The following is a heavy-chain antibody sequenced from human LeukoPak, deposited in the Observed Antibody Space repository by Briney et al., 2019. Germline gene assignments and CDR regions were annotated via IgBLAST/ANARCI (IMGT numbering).Heavy chain of an antibody. CDR3: ARDGHYTIYELRFDY. CDR2: INQDGSEK. V-gene: IGHV3-7*01. J-gene: IGHJ4*02. Sequence: PGGSLRLSCAASGFTFSSSAMSWVRQAPGKGLEWVANINQDGSEKYCVDSLKGRFTISRDNAENSLYLQMNSLRAEDTGVYYCARDGHYTIYELRFDYWGQGALVTVSS. D-gene: IGHD5/OR15-5a*01. CDR1: GFTFSSSA.